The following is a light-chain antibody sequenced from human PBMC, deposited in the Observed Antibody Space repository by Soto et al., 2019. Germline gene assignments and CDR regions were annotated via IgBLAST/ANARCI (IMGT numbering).Light chain of an antibody. CDR1: QSVLYSSNNKNY. CDR3: QQYYSTPYT. CDR2: WAS. V-gene: IGKV4-1*01. J-gene: IGKJ2*01. Sequence: DIVMTQSPDSLAVSLGERATINCKSSQSVLYSSNNKNYLAWYQQKPGQPPKLLIYWASIRESGVPDRFSGSESGTDFTLTISSLQAEDVAVYYCQQYYSTPYTFGQGTKLEI.